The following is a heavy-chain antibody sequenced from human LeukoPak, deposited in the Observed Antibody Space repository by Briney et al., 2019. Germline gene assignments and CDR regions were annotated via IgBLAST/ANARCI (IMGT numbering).Heavy chain of an antibody. Sequence: GASVKVSCKVSGYTLTELSMHWARQAPGKGLEWMGGFDPEDGETIYAQKFQGRVTMTEDTSTDTAYMELSSLRSEDTAVYYCATASRDSGRTQYYFDYWGQGTLVTVSS. CDR3: ATASRDSGRTQYYFDY. D-gene: IGHD1-26*01. CDR2: FDPEDGET. V-gene: IGHV1-24*01. J-gene: IGHJ4*02. CDR1: GYTLTELS.